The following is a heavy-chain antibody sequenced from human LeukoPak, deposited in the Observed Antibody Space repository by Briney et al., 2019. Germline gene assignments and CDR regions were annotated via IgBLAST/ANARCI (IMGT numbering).Heavy chain of an antibody. CDR3: ATWAFYHGLDV. CDR2: IRADGGRT. V-gene: IGHV3-43*02. CDR1: GFTFGDYA. D-gene: IGHD2/OR15-2a*01. J-gene: IGHJ6*02. Sequence: GGSLRLSCAASGFTFGDYAMHWVRQAPGKGLEWVSLIRADGGRTYYADSVNGRFAISRDNSKNSLYLQMNSLRTDDTALYYCATWAFYHGLDVWGQGSTVTVSS.